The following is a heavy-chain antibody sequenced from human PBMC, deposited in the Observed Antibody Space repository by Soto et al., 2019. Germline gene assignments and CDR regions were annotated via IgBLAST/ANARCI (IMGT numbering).Heavy chain of an antibody. CDR2: ISAYNGNT. J-gene: IGHJ4*02. V-gene: IGHV1-18*01. D-gene: IGHD3-10*01. Sequence: QVQLVQSGAEVKKPGASVKVSCKASGYTFTSYGISWVRQAPGQGLEWMGWISAYNGNTNYAQKLQGRVTMTTDTPTSTAYMELRSLRSDETAVYYCARVYRITMVRGELSEYWGQGTLVTVSS. CDR1: GYTFTSYG. CDR3: ARVYRITMVRGELSEY.